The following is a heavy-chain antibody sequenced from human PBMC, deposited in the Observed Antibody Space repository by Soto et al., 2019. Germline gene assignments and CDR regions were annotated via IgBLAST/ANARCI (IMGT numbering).Heavy chain of an antibody. V-gene: IGHV3-23*01. J-gene: IGHJ4*02. Sequence: PGGSLRLSCAASGFTFSSYAMSWVRQAPGKGLEWVSAISGSGGSTYYADSVKGRLTISRDNSKNTLYLQMNSLRAEDTAVYYCAKVADYDFWSGYYTATYFDYWGQGALVTVSS. D-gene: IGHD3-3*01. CDR3: AKVADYDFWSGYYTATYFDY. CDR1: GFTFSSYA. CDR2: ISGSGGST.